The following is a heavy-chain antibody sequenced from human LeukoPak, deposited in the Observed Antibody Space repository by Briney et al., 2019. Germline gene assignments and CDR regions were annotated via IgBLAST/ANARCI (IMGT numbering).Heavy chain of an antibody. J-gene: IGHJ4*02. Sequence: PGGSLRLSCAASGFTFSSNAMNWVRQAPGKGLEWVSTISGSAGETYYADSLKGRFTISRDNSKSTLYLQMNNLRAEDTAVYYCAKDPTYYSGSYFDSWGQGTLVTVSS. CDR1: GFTFSSNA. V-gene: IGHV3-23*01. CDR3: AKDPTYYSGSYFDS. CDR2: ISGSAGET. D-gene: IGHD5-12*01.